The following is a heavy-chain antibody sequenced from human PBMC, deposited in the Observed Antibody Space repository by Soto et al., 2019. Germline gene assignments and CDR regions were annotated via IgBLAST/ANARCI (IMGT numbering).Heavy chain of an antibody. V-gene: IGHV1-69*12. CDR2: IIPRSATS. J-gene: IGHJ6*02. CDR3: AREVLVLVPTTVNSDYFYYAMDV. D-gene: IGHD2-2*01. Sequence: QVQLVQSGAEVKKPGSSVKVSCKASGDTFSTYTITWMRQAPGQGLEWMGGIIPRSATSNYAQQFQGRVTMTADESTNTAYMELSSLISGDTAVYYCAREVLVLVPTTVNSDYFYYAMDVWGQGTTVTVSS. CDR1: GDTFSTYT.